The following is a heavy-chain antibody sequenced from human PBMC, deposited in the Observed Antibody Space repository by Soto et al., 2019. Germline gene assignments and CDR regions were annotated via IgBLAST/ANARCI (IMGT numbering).Heavy chain of an antibody. J-gene: IGHJ5*02. V-gene: IGHV3-23*01. CDR2: ISGSGGST. Sequence: QPGGSLRLSCAASGFTFSSYAMSWVRQAPGKGLEWVSAISGSGGSTYYADSVKGRFTISRDNSKNTLYLQMNSLRAEDTAVYYCAKAVYGDYTQSDDMDWFDPWGQGTLVTVSS. CDR1: GFTFSSYA. D-gene: IGHD4-17*01. CDR3: AKAVYGDYTQSDDMDWFDP.